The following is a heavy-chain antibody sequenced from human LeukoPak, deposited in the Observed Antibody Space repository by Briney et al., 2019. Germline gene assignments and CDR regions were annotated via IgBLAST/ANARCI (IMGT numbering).Heavy chain of an antibody. CDR3: ARDLPYCSGGSCYSGYFEY. Sequence: SETLSLTCTVSGGSISSSSYYWGWIRSPPGRGLEWNGSIYYSGSPYYNPSLKSRVTISVDTSKSQFSLKLSSVTAADTAVYYCARDLPYCSGGSCYSGYFEYWGQGTLATVSS. V-gene: IGHV4-39*02. D-gene: IGHD2-15*01. J-gene: IGHJ4*02. CDR2: IYYSGSP. CDR1: GGSISSSSYY.